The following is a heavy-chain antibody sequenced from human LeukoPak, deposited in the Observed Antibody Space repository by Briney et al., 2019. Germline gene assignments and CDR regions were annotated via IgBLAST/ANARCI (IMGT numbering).Heavy chain of an antibody. CDR2: IWSGVNYE. Sequence: GKSLRLSCAASVFSFTNHGMHWVRQAPGKRLEWIAIIWSGVNYEYYADSVKGRFTISRHNSKSTLYLQMNSLTVEDTAVYYCAKDSGGSRYYFDYWGQGTLVTVSS. J-gene: IGHJ4*02. CDR3: AKDSGGSRYYFDY. V-gene: IGHV3-33*03. D-gene: IGHD3-16*01. CDR1: VFSFTNHG.